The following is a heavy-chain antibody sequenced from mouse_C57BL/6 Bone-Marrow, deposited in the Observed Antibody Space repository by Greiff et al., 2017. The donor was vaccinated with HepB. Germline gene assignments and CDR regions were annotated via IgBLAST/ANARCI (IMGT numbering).Heavy chain of an antibody. CDR3: ARSPRRQLRLHFDY. Sequence: EVQLQESGPGLAKPSQTLSLTCSVTGYSNTSDYWNWIRKFPGNKLEYMGYISYSGSTYYNPSLKSRISITRDTSKNQYYLQLNSVTTEDTATYYCARSPRRQLRLHFDYWGQGTTLTVSS. CDR2: ISYSGST. V-gene: IGHV3-8*01. J-gene: IGHJ2*01. CDR1: GYSNTSDY. D-gene: IGHD3-2*02.